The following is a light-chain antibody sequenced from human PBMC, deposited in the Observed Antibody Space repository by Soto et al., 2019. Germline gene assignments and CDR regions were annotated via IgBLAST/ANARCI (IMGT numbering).Light chain of an antibody. Sequence: QSVLTQPASVSGSPGQSITISCTGTSSDVGGYNYVSWFQHHPGKAPKLLIYEVSHRPSGVSNRFSGSKSGNTASLTISGLQAEDEADYHCSSYTSSTTPYVFGTGT. CDR2: EVS. V-gene: IGLV2-14*01. J-gene: IGLJ1*01. CDR1: SSDVGGYNY. CDR3: SSYTSSTTPYV.